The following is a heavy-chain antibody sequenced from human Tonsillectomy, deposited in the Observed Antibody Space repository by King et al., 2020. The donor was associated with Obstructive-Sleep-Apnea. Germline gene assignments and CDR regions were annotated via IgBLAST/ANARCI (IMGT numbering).Heavy chain of an antibody. J-gene: IGHJ3*02. Sequence: VQLVESGGGLVQPGGSLRLSCAASGFTFSSYWMHWVRQAPGKGLVWVSRINSDGSSTSYADSVKGRFTISRDNAKNTLDLQMNSLRAEDTAVYYCARAGIGYYDSSGYRDDAFDIWGQGTMVTVSS. CDR3: ARAGIGYYDSSGYRDDAFDI. V-gene: IGHV3-74*01. CDR2: INSDGSST. D-gene: IGHD3-22*01. CDR1: GFTFSSYW.